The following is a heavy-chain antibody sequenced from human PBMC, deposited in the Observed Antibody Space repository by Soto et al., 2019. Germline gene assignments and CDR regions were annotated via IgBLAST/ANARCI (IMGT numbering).Heavy chain of an antibody. CDR1: GGSINSYW. Sequence: SETLSLTCSVSGGSINSYWWSWIRQPAGKGLEWIGRVYSSGTTDYNPSLNSRATMSVETSKSQFSLKLSSVTAADTAVYYCARDIGSYAYGEGYWGQGIQVTVSS. J-gene: IGHJ4*02. CDR3: ARDIGSYAYGEGY. CDR2: VYSSGTT. D-gene: IGHD3-10*01. V-gene: IGHV4-4*07.